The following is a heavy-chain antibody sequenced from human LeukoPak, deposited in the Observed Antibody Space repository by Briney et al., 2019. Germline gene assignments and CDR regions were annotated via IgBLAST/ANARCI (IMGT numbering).Heavy chain of an antibody. Sequence: PSETLSLTCTVSGGSISSSSYYWGWIRQPPGKGLEWIGSIYYSGSTYYNPSLKSRVTISVDTSKNQFSLKLSSVTASDTAVYYCARVDSSGHYAGLGSYYFDYWGQGTLVTVSS. CDR1: GGSISSSSYY. V-gene: IGHV4-39*07. CDR3: ARVDSSGHYAGLGSYYFDY. CDR2: IYYSGST. J-gene: IGHJ4*02. D-gene: IGHD3-22*01.